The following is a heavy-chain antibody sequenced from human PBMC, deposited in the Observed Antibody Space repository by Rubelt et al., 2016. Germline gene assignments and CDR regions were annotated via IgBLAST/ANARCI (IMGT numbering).Heavy chain of an antibody. CDR3: ARDPDDYGDY. D-gene: IGHD1-14*01. Sequence: QVQLVQSGAEVKKPGASVKVSCKASGYTFTGYYMHWVRQAPGQRLEWRGWINAGNGNTKYSQKFQGRVTITRDTSASTAYMELSSLRSEDTAVYYCARDPDDYGDYWGQGTLVTVSS. CDR2: INAGNGNT. J-gene: IGHJ4*02. CDR1: GYTFTGYY. V-gene: IGHV1-3*01.